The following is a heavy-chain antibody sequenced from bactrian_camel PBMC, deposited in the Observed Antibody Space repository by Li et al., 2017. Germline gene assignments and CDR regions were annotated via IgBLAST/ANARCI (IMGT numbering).Heavy chain of an antibody. CDR2: IRRDDLT. J-gene: IGHJ6*01. D-gene: IGHD2*01. CDR1: GLSVSDSS. Sequence: HVQLVESGGGSVQAGGSLRLSCAPSGLSVSDSSMAWFRQSPGKEPEAVAAIRRDDLTAYTDSVKGRFTISKDNAENSLFLQMSNLKPEDTAMYYCAAKYCSGGYCYCDSGSGSFSYWGQGTQVTVS. CDR3: AAKYCSGGYCYCDSGSGSFSY. V-gene: IGHV3S55*01.